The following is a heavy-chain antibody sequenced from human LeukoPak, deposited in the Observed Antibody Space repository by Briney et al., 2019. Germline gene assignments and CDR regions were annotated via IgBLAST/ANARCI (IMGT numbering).Heavy chain of an antibody. D-gene: IGHD3-22*01. J-gene: IGHJ4*02. CDR2: IYPGDSDT. V-gene: IGHV5-51*01. CDR1: GYSFTSYW. Sequence: GESLKISCKGSGYSFTSYWIGWVRQMPGKGLEWMGIIYPGDSDTRYSPSFQGQVTISADKSISTAYLQWSSLKASDTAMYYCAGSYYYDSSGYTNFDYWGQGTLVTVSS. CDR3: AGSYYYDSSGYTNFDY.